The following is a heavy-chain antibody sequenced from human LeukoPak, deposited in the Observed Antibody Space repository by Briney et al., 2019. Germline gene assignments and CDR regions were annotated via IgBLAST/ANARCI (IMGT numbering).Heavy chain of an antibody. Sequence: PEGSLRLSCAASGVTLSPYGMHWVRQAPGKGLEWVAVISYEGGTQHYADSVKGRFIISRDNPRNTLYLQMNILRTEVTAVYYCAKEGTPQVSTWYDLWGQGTQVIVSS. CDR3: AKEGTPQVSTWYDL. V-gene: IGHV3-30*18. CDR1: GVTLSPYG. D-gene: IGHD3-10*01. CDR2: ISYEGGTQ. J-gene: IGHJ5*02.